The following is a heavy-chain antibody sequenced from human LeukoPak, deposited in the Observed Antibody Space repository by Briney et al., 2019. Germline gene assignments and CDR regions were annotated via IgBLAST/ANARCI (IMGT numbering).Heavy chain of an antibody. CDR2: IIPIFGTA. CDR1: GGTFSSYA. D-gene: IGHD6-19*01. J-gene: IGHJ4*02. V-gene: IGHV1-69*13. CDR3: ARCTRFGGWYCNDY. Sequence: GASVKVSCKASGGTFSSYAISWVRQAPGQGLEWTGGIIPIFGTANYAQKFQGRVTITADESTSTAYMELSSLRSEDTAVYYCARCTRFGGWYCNDYWGQGTLATVSS.